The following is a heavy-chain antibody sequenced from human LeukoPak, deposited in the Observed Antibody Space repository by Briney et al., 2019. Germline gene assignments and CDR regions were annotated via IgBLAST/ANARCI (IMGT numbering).Heavy chain of an antibody. CDR3: ARYSGAYYVY. J-gene: IGHJ4*02. CDR1: GGSISSYY. V-gene: IGHV4-59*01. CDR2: IYYSGGT. Sequence: PSETLSLTCTVSGGSISSYYWSWIRQPPGKGLEWIGYIYYSGGTKYNPSLKSRVTISVDTSKNQFSLKLSSVTAADTAVYYCARYSGAYYVYWGQGTLVTVSS. D-gene: IGHD1-26*01.